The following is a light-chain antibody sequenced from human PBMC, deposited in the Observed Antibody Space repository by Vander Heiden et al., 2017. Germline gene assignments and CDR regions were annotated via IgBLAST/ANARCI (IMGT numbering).Light chain of an antibody. CDR3: AAWDDSLNGVV. Sequence: QSVLTQSPSASGTPGQRVAISCSGGSSNIGGNSVNWYQQLPGSAPTLLIYSSSQRPSGVPDRFSGSKSGTPASLAISGLQSDDEADYYCAAWDDSLNGVVFGGGTKLTVL. CDR2: SSS. J-gene: IGLJ2*01. V-gene: IGLV1-44*01. CDR1: SSNIGGNS.